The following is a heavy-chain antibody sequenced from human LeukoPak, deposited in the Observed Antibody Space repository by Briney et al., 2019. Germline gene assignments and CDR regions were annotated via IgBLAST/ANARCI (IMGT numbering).Heavy chain of an antibody. CDR3: ARDGGWYSPFDY. CDR2: IYTSGST. Sequence: KPSQTLSLTCTVFGGSISSGSYYWSWIRQPAGKGLEWIGRIYTSGSTNYNPSLKSRVTISVDTSKNQFSLKLSSVTAADTAVYYCARDGGWYSPFDYWGQGTLVTVSS. CDR1: GGSISSGSYY. J-gene: IGHJ4*02. D-gene: IGHD6-19*01. V-gene: IGHV4-61*02.